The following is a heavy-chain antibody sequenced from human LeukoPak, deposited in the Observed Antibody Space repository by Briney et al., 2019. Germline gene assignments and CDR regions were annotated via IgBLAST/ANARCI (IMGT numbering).Heavy chain of an antibody. D-gene: IGHD4-11*01. Sequence: GGSLRLSCAASGFTFSSHNMNWVRQAPGKGLEWISFINFKSEDIRYADSVEGRFIISRDSARKSLYLHMNSLRAEDTAVYYCARDKDYASDMWGQGTMVTVAS. CDR1: GFTFSSHN. CDR3: ARDKDYASDM. V-gene: IGHV3-48*01. CDR2: INFKSEDI. J-gene: IGHJ3*02.